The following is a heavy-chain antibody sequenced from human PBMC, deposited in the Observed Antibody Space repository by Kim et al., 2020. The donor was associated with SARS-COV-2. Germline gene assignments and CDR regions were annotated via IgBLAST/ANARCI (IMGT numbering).Heavy chain of an antibody. CDR3: AKGLYGDYVEGLDAFDI. CDR2: ISYDGSNK. CDR1: GFTFSSYG. Sequence: GGSLRLSCAASGFTFSSYGMHWVRQAPGKGLEWVAVISYDGSNKYYADSVKGRFTISRDNSKNTLYLQMNSLRAEDTAVYYCAKGLYGDYVEGLDAFDIWGQGTMVTVSS. V-gene: IGHV3-30*18. D-gene: IGHD4-17*01. J-gene: IGHJ3*02.